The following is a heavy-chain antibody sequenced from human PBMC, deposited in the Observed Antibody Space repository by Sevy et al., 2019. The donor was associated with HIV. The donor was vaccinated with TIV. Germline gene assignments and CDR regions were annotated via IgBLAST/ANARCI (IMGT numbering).Heavy chain of an antibody. CDR1: GFTFSSYA. CDR2: ISYDGSNK. CDR3: ARDRGSGWYYFDY. Sequence: GGSLRLSCAASGFTFSSYAMHWVRQAPGKGLEWVAVISYDGSNKYYADSVKGRFTISRDNSKNTLYLQMNSLRAEDTAVYYCARDRGSGWYYFDYWGQGTLVTVSS. V-gene: IGHV3-30-3*01. D-gene: IGHD6-19*01. J-gene: IGHJ4*02.